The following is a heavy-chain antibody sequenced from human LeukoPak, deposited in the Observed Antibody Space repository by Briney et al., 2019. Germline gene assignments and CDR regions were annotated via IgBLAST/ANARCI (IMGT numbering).Heavy chain of an antibody. Sequence: GASVKVSCKASGYTFTSYDINWVRQATGQGLEWMGWMNPNSGNTGYAQKFQGRVTMTRNTSISTAYMELSSLRAEDTAVYYCARDGGGSEIWGHYDFYYMDVWGKGTTVTVSS. J-gene: IGHJ6*03. CDR2: MNPNSGNT. V-gene: IGHV1-8*01. CDR3: ARDGGGSEIWGHYDFYYMDV. D-gene: IGHD3-16*01. CDR1: GYTFTSYD.